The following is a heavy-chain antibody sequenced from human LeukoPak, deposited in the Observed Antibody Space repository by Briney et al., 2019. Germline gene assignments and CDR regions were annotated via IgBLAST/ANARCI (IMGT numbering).Heavy chain of an antibody. CDR2: ISGPGRTT. D-gene: IGHD3-16*01. J-gene: IGHJ3*02. V-gene: IGHV3-20*04. CDR3: AKDSVGDLGDAFDI. Sequence: PGGSLRLSCAASGFTFNSYVMSWVRQAPGKGLEWVSGISGPGRTTYYADFVKGRFTISGDNAKNSLYLQMNSLRAEDTALYYCAKDSVGDLGDAFDIWGQGTMVTVSS. CDR1: GFTFNSYV.